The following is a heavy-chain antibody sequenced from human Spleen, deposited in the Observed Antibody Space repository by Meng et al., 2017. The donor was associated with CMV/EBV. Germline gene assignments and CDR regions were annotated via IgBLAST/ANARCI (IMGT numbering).Heavy chain of an antibody. CDR3: ARMAVTLTIRGWFDP. CDR1: GYTFTSND. Sequence: ASVKVSCKASGYTFTSNDINWVRQATGQGLEWMGWMNPNSGNTGYAQKFQGRVTITTDESTSTAYMGLSSLRSEDTAVYYCARMAVTLTIRGWFDPWGQGTLVTVSS. V-gene: IGHV1-8*01. J-gene: IGHJ5*02. D-gene: IGHD3-10*01. CDR2: MNPNSGNT.